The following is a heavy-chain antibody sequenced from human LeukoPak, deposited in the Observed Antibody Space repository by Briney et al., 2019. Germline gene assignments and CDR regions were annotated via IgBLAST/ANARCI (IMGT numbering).Heavy chain of an antibody. J-gene: IGHJ4*02. V-gene: IGHV1-2*06. CDR1: GYTFTGYY. CDR3: ARDRDYYGSGSYYNVVDY. Sequence: ASVKVSCKASGYTFTGYYMHWVRQAPGQGLEWMGRINPNSGGTNYAQKFQGRVTMTRDTSISTAYMELSRLRSDDTAVYYCARDRDYYGSGSYYNVVDYWGQGTLVTVPS. D-gene: IGHD3-10*01. CDR2: INPNSGGT.